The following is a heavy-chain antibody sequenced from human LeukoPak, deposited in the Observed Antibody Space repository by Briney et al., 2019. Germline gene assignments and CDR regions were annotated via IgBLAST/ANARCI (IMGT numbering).Heavy chain of an antibody. D-gene: IGHD2-2*01. Sequence: GGSLRLSCAASGFTFSNFGMHWVRQAPGKGLEWVAVVWFDGSNKYYTDSVKGRFTISRDNSKNTLYLQMNSLRAEDTAVYYCARACSTTSCIWGQGTLVTVSS. CDR3: ARACSTTSCI. CDR2: VWFDGSNK. CDR1: GFTFSNFG. V-gene: IGHV3-33*01. J-gene: IGHJ4*02.